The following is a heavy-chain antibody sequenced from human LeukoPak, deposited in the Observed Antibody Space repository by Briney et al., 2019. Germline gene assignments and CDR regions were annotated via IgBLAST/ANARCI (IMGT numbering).Heavy chain of an antibody. J-gene: IGHJ4*02. Sequence: PGGSLRLSCAASGFTFSNYCMHWVRQAPGKGLEWVSVIYFDGRNTHYADSVQGRFTISRDNSKNTLYLQLNSLRGDDTAAYYGARAYGDNSALADYWGQGTLVTVSS. CDR2: IYFDGRNT. V-gene: IGHV3-33*08. D-gene: IGHD4-23*01. CDR3: ARAYGDNSALADY. CDR1: GFTFSNYC.